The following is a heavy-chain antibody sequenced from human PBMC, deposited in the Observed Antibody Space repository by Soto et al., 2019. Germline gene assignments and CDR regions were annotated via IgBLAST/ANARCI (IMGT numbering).Heavy chain of an antibody. V-gene: IGHV5-51*01. D-gene: IGHD6-19*01. CDR1: GYSFTSYW. J-gene: IGHJ6*02. CDR2: IYPGDSDT. CDR3: AGPGIAVAGTGGDYYYGMDV. Sequence: GESLKISCKGSGYSFTSYWIGWVRQMPGKGLGWMGIIYPGDSDTRYSPSFQGQVTISADKSISTAYLQWSSLKASDTAMYYCAGPGIAVAGTGGDYYYGMDVWGQGTTVTVYS.